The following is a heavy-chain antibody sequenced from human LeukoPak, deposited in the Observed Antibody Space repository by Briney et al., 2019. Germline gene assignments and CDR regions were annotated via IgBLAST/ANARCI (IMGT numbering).Heavy chain of an antibody. J-gene: IGHJ6*03. D-gene: IGHD3-16*01. CDR2: ITWNSDNI. Sequence: GGSLRLSCAASGFTFDDYALHWVRQAPGKGLEWVSGITWNSDNIEYADSVKGRFTISRDNAKNSLYLQMNSLRAEDMALYYCAKGGGGRLIYYYYMDVWGKGTTVTVSS. CDR1: GFTFDDYA. V-gene: IGHV3-9*03. CDR3: AKGGGGRLIYYYYMDV.